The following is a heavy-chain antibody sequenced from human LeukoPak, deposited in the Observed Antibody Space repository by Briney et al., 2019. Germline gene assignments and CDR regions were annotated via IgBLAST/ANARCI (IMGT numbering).Heavy chain of an antibody. J-gene: IGHJ4*02. D-gene: IGHD3-10*01. CDR3: AREDYYGSGSPSTGISVVDY. Sequence: ASVKVSCKASGYTFTSYGISWVRQAPGQGLEWMGRISAYNGNTNYAQKFQGRVTMTTDTSTSTAYMELRSLRSDDTAVYYCAREDYYGSGSPSTGISVVDYWGQGTLVTVSS. V-gene: IGHV1-18*01. CDR1: GYTFTSYG. CDR2: ISAYNGNT.